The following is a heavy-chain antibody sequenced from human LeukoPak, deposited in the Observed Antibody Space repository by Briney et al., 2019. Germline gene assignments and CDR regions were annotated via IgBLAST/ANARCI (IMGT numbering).Heavy chain of an antibody. CDR1: GGSISSYY. D-gene: IGHD3-10*01. Sequence: SETLSLTCTVSGGSISSYYWSWIRQPPGKGLEWIGYIYYSGSTNYNPSLKSRVTISVDTSKNQFSLKLSSVTAADTAVYYCAREANYYGSGSYFEGTFDHWGQGSLVIVSS. J-gene: IGHJ4*02. CDR2: IYYSGST. V-gene: IGHV4-59*01. CDR3: AREANYYGSGSYFEGTFDH.